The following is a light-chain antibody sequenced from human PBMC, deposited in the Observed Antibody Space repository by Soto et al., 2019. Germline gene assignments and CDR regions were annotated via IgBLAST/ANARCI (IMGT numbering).Light chain of an antibody. Sequence: AIRLTQSPSSLSASVGDRVTITCRASQGISSALAWYQQKPGKAPKLLIYDASSLESGVPSRFSGSGSGTDYTLTISSLQPEDFATYCCQQFNNYPLTFGGGTNVEIK. CDR1: QGISSA. CDR2: DAS. V-gene: IGKV1D-13*01. J-gene: IGKJ4*01. CDR3: QQFNNYPLT.